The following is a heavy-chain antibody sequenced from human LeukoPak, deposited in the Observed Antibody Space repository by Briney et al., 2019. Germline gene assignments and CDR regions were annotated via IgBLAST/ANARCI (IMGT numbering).Heavy chain of an antibody. CDR3: ARTRGWLFDY. CDR1: GGSISSGGYS. Sequence: SETLSLTCAVSGGSISSGGYSWSWIRQPPGKGLEWIGYIYHSGSTYYNPSLKGRVTISVDRSKNQFSLKLSSVTAADTAVYYCARTRGWLFDYWGQGTLVTVSS. D-gene: IGHD5-12*01. CDR2: IYHSGST. V-gene: IGHV4-30-2*01. J-gene: IGHJ4*02.